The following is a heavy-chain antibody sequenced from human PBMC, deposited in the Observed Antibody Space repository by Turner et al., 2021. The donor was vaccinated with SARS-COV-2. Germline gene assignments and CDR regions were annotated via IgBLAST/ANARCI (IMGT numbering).Heavy chain of an antibody. D-gene: IGHD3-22*01. J-gene: IGHJ4*02. CDR1: GFPFSSYA. CDR2: IIGSGGSI. CDR3: AKNEMAVIVVVITLFDY. V-gene: IGHV3-23*01. Sequence: EVQLLESGGSLVQPGGYLRLSCPASGFPFSSYAMSWVRQGPGKGLEWVSAIIGSGGSIYSAEAVKGRFTISRDNSKNTLDLKMNSLRAEVKTVYYCAKNEMAVIVVVITLFDYWGQGTLVTGSS.